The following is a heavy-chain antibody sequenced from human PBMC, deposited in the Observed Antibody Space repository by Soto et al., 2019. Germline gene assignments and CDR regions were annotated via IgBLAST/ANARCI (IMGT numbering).Heavy chain of an antibody. D-gene: IGHD3-16*02. Sequence: GGSLRLSCAASGFTFSRYWMTWVRQAPGKGLQWVGKIKKDGSEKYYVDSVKGRFAISRENAENSVHLQMDSLSVEDTAVYYCAREGDYVWGSYLDYWGQGILVTVSS. J-gene: IGHJ4*02. CDR1: GFTFSRYW. V-gene: IGHV3-7*01. CDR2: IKKDGSEK. CDR3: AREGDYVWGSYLDY.